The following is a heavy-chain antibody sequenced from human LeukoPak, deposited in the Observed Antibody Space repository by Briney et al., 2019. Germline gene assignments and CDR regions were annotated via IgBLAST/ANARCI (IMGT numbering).Heavy chain of an antibody. J-gene: IGHJ2*01. Sequence: GASVKVSCKASGYTFTNYDFNWVRQATGQGLEWMGWVSPTSGKTEYAQKFQGRVTMNRDASIRTVYMELNSLRSEDTAVYYCARGRVVWFGAGWYYDLWGRGTLVTVSS. V-gene: IGHV1-8*01. CDR1: GYTFTNYD. CDR3: ARGRVVWFGAGWYYDL. CDR2: VSPTSGKT. D-gene: IGHD3-10*01.